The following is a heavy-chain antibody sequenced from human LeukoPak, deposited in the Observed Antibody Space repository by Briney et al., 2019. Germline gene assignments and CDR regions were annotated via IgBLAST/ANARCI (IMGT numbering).Heavy chain of an antibody. CDR1: GFTVSSNY. Sequence: GGSLRLSCAASGFTVSSNYMGWVRQAPGKGLEWVSVIYSGGDTYYADSVKGRFTISRDNSKNMIYLEMSSLKAEDTAVYYCARGHNSSSSGFYYYYMDVWGRGTTVTVSS. J-gene: IGHJ6*03. CDR3: ARGHNSSSSGFYYYYMDV. V-gene: IGHV3-66*01. CDR2: IYSGGDT. D-gene: IGHD6-6*01.